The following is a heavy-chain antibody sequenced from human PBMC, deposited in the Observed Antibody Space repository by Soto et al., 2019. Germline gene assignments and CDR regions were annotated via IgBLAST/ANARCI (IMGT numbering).Heavy chain of an antibody. CDR3: ARRTVKRAFDI. D-gene: IGHD4-17*01. V-gene: IGHV4-59*08. J-gene: IGHJ3*02. CDR2: IYYSGST. CDR1: GGSISSYY. Sequence: SETLSLTCTVSGGSISSYYWSWIRQPPGKGLEWIGYIYYSGSTNYNPSLKSRVTISVDTSKNQFSLKLSSVTAADTAVYYCARRTVKRAFDIWGQGTMVTVSS.